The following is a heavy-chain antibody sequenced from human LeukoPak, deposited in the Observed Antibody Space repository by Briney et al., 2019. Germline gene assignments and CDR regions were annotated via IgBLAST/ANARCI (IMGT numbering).Heavy chain of an antibody. CDR1: GYTFTSYG. Sequence: GASVKVSCKASGYTFTSYGINWVRQAPGQGPEWMGWSSPYNGGTRYAQKFRGRVTMTTDTSTTTAYMELTSLESDNSAVYYGAREWRDCDGGCVTGHFDFWGQGTRVTVSS. V-gene: IGHV1-18*01. CDR3: AREWRDCDGGCVTGHFDF. CDR2: SSPYNGGT. D-gene: IGHD2-21*01. J-gene: IGHJ4*02.